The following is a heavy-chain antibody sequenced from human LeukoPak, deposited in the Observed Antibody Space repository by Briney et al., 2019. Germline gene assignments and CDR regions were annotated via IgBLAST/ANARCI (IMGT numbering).Heavy chain of an antibody. J-gene: IGHJ5*02. CDR2: IYYSGST. V-gene: IGHV4-39*01. Sequence: SETLSLTCPVSGGSISSSSYYWGWVRPPPGKGLEWVGGIYYSGSTYYNPSLKSRVTISVDTSKNQFSLKLSSVTAADTAVYYCARPQGGYCSSTSCPGGWFDPWGQGTLVTVSS. D-gene: IGHD2-2*01. CDR3: ARPQGGYCSSTSCPGGWFDP. CDR1: GGSISSSSYY.